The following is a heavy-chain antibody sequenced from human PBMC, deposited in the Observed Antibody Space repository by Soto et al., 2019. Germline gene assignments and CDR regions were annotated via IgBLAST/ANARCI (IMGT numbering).Heavy chain of an antibody. CDR3: AKDFTRQLAYWLDP. Sequence: ASVKVSCKASGFSFTGYYIHWLRQAPGQGLEWMGWINAHSGGTEYAQKFQGRVTLTRDTASATAYLTLTSLTSDDTALYYCAKDFTRQLAYWLDPWGQGTQVTVYS. CDR1: GFSFTGYY. J-gene: IGHJ5*02. V-gene: IGHV1-2*02. CDR2: INAHSGGT. D-gene: IGHD6-6*01.